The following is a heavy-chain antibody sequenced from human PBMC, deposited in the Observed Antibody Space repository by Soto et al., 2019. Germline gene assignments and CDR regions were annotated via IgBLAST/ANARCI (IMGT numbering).Heavy chain of an antibody. D-gene: IGHD3-3*01. CDR2: SYYRGST. V-gene: IGHV4-39*02. CDR1: GGSISSRSHY. J-gene: IGHJ4*02. Sequence: QLQLQESGPGLVKPSETLSLTCTVSGGSISSRSHYWGWIRQSPGKHLEWIGSSYYRGSTHYNPSLKTLVTISVDTSKNQVSLKVFSGTAADTAVYYCATADGVGGVTPFFEYWGQGILVTVSS. CDR3: ATADGVGGVTPFFEY.